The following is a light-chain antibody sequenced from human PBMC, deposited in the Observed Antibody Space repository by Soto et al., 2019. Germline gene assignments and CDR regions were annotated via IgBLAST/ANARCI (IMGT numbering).Light chain of an antibody. CDR1: QSVSSGF. CDR2: GAS. J-gene: IGKJ5*01. Sequence: EIVLTQSPGTLSLSPGERATLSCRASQSVSSGFLAWYQQKPGQAPRLLIYGASSRAAGIPDRFSGSGSGTDFTLTISRLEPEDFATYYCQQFNSYPITFGQGTRLEIK. V-gene: IGKV3-20*01. CDR3: QQFNSYPIT.